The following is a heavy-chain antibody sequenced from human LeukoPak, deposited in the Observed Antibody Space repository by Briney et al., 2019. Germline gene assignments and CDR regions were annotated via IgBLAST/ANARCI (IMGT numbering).Heavy chain of an antibody. CDR2: INRDGSST. Sequence: GGSLRLSCAASGFTFSRYWMHWVRQVPGKGLVWVSHINRDGSSTNYADTVKGRFTISRDNAENTLYLQMNSLRAEDTAVYYCARDNSGVDYWGQGTLVTVSS. D-gene: IGHD7-27*01. CDR3: ARDNSGVDY. J-gene: IGHJ4*02. V-gene: IGHV3-74*01. CDR1: GFTFSRYW.